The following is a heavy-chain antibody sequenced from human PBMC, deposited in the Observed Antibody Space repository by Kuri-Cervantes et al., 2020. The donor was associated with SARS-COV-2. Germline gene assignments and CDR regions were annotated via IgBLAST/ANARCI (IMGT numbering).Heavy chain of an antibody. V-gene: IGHV1-18*04. CDR3: ARGLVTIFGVVNDAFDI. D-gene: IGHD3-3*01. CDR1: GYTFTSYG. CDR2: ISAYNGNT. Sequence: ASVKVSCKASGYTFTSYGISWVRQAPGQGLEWMGWISAYNGNTNYALKLQGRVTMTTDTSTSTAYMELRSLRSDDTAVYYCARGLVTIFGVVNDAFDIWGQGTMVTVSS. J-gene: IGHJ3*02.